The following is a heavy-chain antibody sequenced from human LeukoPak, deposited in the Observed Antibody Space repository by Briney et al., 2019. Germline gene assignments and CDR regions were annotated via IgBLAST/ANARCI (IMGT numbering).Heavy chain of an antibody. J-gene: IGHJ6*02. CDR2: TYYRSKWYN. V-gene: IGHV6-1*01. CDR3: ARTSGSYVTNYYGMDV. D-gene: IGHD1-26*01. CDR1: GDSVSSNSAA. Sequence: SRTLSLTCAISGDSVSSNSAAWNWIRQSPSRGLEWLGRTYYRSKWYNDYAVSVKSRITINPDTSKNQFSLQLNSVTPEDTAVYYCARTSGSYVTNYYGMDVWGQGTTVTVSS.